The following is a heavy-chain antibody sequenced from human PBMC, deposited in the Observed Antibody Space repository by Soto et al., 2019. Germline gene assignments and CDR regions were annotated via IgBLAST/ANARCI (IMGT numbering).Heavy chain of an antibody. CDR3: ARPRGVPCGSSGWYYFDY. CDR1: GYSFTSYW. D-gene: IGHD6-19*01. CDR2: IYPGDSDT. V-gene: IGHV5-51*01. J-gene: IGHJ4*02. Sequence: PGESLKISCKGSGYSFTSYWIGWVRQMPGKGLEWMGIIYPGDSDTRYSPSFQGQVTISADKSISTAYLQWSSLKASDTARYYCARPRGVPCGSSGWYYFDYWGQGTLVTVSS.